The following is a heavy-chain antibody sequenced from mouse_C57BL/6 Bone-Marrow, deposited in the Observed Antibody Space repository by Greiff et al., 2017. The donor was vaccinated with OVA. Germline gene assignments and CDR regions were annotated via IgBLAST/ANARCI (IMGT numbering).Heavy chain of an antibody. V-gene: IGHV1-59*01. CDR2: IDPSDSYT. J-gene: IGHJ4*01. CDR1: GYTFTSYW. Sequence: QVQLQQPGAELVRPGTSVKLSCKASGYTFTSYWMHWVKQRPGQGLEWIGVIDPSDSYTNYNQKFKGQATLTVDTSSSTAYMQLSSLTSEDSAVYYCARSSYYYGSSYVDAMDYWGQGTSVTVSS. D-gene: IGHD1-1*01. CDR3: ARSSYYYGSSYVDAMDY.